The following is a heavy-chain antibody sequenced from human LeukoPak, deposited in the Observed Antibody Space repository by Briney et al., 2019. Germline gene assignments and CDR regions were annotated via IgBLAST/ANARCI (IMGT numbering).Heavy chain of an antibody. CDR3: ARGSLAATEHVAYFDY. D-gene: IGHD6-13*01. V-gene: IGHV1-69*13. CDR2: IIPIFGTV. J-gene: IGHJ4*02. CDR1: GGTFSSYA. Sequence: PLASVKVSCKASGGTFSSYAISWVRQAPGQGLEWMGGIIPIFGTVNYAQKFQGRVTITADESTSTAYMELSSLRSEDTAVYYCARGSLAATEHVAYFDYWGQGTLVTVSS.